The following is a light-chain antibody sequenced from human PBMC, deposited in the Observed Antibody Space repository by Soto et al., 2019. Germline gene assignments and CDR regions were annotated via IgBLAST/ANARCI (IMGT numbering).Light chain of an antibody. CDR3: AGWDDSLTGDV. Sequence: QSVLTQPPSASGTPGQRVTISCSGGNSNIGGNYVYWYQQFPGTAPKLLIYRNNQRPSGVPDRFSGYKSGTSASLAISGLRSEDEAAYYCAGWDDSLTGDVFGPGTKVTVL. J-gene: IGLJ1*01. CDR2: RNN. V-gene: IGLV1-47*01. CDR1: NSNIGGNY.